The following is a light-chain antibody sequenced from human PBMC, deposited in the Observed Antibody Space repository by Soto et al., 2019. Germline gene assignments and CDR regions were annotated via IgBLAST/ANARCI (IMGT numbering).Light chain of an antibody. V-gene: IGKV3-20*01. CDR2: GAS. J-gene: IGKJ1*01. CDR1: QSVSSSY. Sequence: EIVLTQSPGTLSLSPGERATLSCRASQSVSSSYLAWYQQKPGQAHRLLIYGASSTATGIPDRFSGSESGTQFTLTISRMEPEDLALYYCQQYGRRPWKFAEGTKVEIK. CDR3: QQYGRRPWK.